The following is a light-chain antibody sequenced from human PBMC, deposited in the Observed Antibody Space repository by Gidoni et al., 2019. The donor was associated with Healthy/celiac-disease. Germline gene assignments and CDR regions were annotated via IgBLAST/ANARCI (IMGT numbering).Light chain of an antibody. CDR1: QSVSSN. CDR3: QQYNNWPLWT. V-gene: IGKV3-15*01. CDR2: GAS. Sequence: EIVMTQSPATLSVSPGERATLSCRASQSVSSNLAWYQQKPGQAPRLRIYGASTRATGIPARFSGSGSGTEFTLTISSLQSEDFAVYYCQQYNNWPLWTFGQXTKVEIK. J-gene: IGKJ1*01.